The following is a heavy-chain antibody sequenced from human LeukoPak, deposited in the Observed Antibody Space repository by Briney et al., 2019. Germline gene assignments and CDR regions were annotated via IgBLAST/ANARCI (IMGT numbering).Heavy chain of an antibody. CDR3: ARDLVLRPYYDFWGGYRS. V-gene: IGHV4-61*02. Sequence: SQTLSLTCTVSGGSISSGSYYWSWIRRPAGKGLEWIGRIYTSGSTNYNPSLKSRVTISADTSKNQFSLKLSSVTAADTAVYYCARDLVLRPYYDFWGGYRSWGQGTLVTVSS. D-gene: IGHD3-3*01. J-gene: IGHJ4*02. CDR2: IYTSGST. CDR1: GGSISSGSYY.